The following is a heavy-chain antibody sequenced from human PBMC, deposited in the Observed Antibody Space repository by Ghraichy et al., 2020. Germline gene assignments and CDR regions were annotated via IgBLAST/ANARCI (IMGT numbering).Heavy chain of an antibody. D-gene: IGHD1-26*01. CDR2: ISSSGSTI. CDR3: ARMDTGGYYAA. J-gene: IGHJ4*02. V-gene: IGHV3-48*03. CDR1: GFTFSTYE. Sequence: GGSLRLSCAASGFTFSTYEMNWVRQAPGKGLEWLSYISSSGSTIYYADSVKGRFTISRDNARNSLYLQMNSLTAEDTAVYHCARMDTGGYYAAWGQGTLVTVSS.